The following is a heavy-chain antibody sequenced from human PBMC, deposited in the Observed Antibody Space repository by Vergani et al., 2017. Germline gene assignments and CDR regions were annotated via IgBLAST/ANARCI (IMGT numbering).Heavy chain of an antibody. CDR2: IYYSGST. CDR1: GGSICSYY. D-gene: IGHD5-18*01. V-gene: IGHV4-59*08. J-gene: IGHJ4*02. Sequence: QVQLQESGPGLVKPSGTLSLTCAVSGGSICSYYWTWIRQPPGKGLEWIGYIYYSGSTNYNTSLKSGVTRSVDTSKTQFSLKLSSVTAEDTAVDYCARLDPDVDTAMVDYWGQGTLVTVSS. CDR3: ARLDPDVDTAMVDY.